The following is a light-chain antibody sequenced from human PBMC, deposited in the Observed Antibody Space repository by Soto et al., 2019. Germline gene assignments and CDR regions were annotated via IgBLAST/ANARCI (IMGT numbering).Light chain of an antibody. CDR3: QQYNSYPNT. Sequence: DIQMTQSPSTLSASIGDRVTITCRASQRINSWLAWYQQKPGTAPNLLIYDVSTLESGVPLRFSGSGSGTEFTLTISSLQPDDFGTYYCQQYNSYPNTFGQGTKLEI. V-gene: IGKV1-5*01. CDR2: DVS. J-gene: IGKJ2*01. CDR1: QRINSW.